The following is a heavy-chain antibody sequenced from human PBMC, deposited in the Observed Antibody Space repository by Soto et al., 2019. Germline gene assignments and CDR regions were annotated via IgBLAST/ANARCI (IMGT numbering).Heavy chain of an antibody. CDR2: ISSSSSYI. CDR3: AQSPSGYYNH. J-gene: IGHJ5*02. Sequence: GGSLRLSCAASGFTFSSYSMNWVRQAPGKGLEWVSSISSSSSYIYYADSVKGRFTISRDNAKNSLYLQMDSLRAEDTAVYYCAQSPSGYYNHWGQGTLVTVSS. CDR1: GFTFSSYS. D-gene: IGHD3-22*01. V-gene: IGHV3-21*01.